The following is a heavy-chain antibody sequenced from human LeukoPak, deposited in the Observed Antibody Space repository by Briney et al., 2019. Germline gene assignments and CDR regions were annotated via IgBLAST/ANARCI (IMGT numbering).Heavy chain of an antibody. V-gene: IGHV3-7*01. CDR1: GFTFSSYW. CDR3: ARDVGLTYYDILTGQDIYYYYYMDV. D-gene: IGHD3-9*01. Sequence: GGSLRLSCAASGFTFSSYWMSWVRQSPGKGLEWVANIKQDGSEKYYVDSVKGRFTISRDNAKNSLYLQMNSLRAEDTAVYYCARDVGLTYYDILTGQDIYYYYYMDVWGKGTTVTVSS. CDR2: IKQDGSEK. J-gene: IGHJ6*03.